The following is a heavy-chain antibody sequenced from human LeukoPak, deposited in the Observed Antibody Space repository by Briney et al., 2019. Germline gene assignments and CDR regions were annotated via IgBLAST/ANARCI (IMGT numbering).Heavy chain of an antibody. V-gene: IGHV1-69*04. CDR3: ASFNNSSGYSLTSLDY. J-gene: IGHJ4*02. Sequence: GASVKVSCKASGGTFSSYAISWVRQDPGQGLEWMGRIIPILGIANYAQEFQGRVTITADKSTSTAYMELSSLRSEDTAVYYCASFNNSSGYSLTSLDYWGQGTLVTVSS. D-gene: IGHD3-22*01. CDR1: GGTFSSYA. CDR2: IIPILGIA.